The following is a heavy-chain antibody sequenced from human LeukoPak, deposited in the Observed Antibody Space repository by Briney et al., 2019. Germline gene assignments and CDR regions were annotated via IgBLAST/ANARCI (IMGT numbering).Heavy chain of an antibody. J-gene: IGHJ1*01. D-gene: IGHD2-2*02. CDR2: IRYDGSNK. CDR1: GFTFSSYG. CDR3: AKSHTIVVVPAAIFLGETAEYFQH. V-gene: IGHV3-30*02. Sequence: GGSLRLSCAASGFTFSSYGMHWVRQAPGKGLEWVAFIRYDGSNKYYADSVKGRFTISRDNSKNTLYLQMNSLRAEDTAVYYCAKSHTIVVVPAAIFLGETAEYFQHWGQGTLVTVSS.